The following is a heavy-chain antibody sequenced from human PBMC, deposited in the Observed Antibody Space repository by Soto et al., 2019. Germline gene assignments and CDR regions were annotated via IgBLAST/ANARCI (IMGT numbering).Heavy chain of an antibody. CDR2: ISGSGGST. D-gene: IGHD3-10*01. J-gene: IGHJ6*03. CDR1: GFTFSSYA. Sequence: EVQLLESGGGLVQPGGSLRLSCAASGFTFSSYAMIWVRQAPGKGLEWVSAISGSGGSTYYADSVKGRFTITRDNSKNPLYLQMNSQGAEDTAVYYCAKGYLDSGRGEHFYYYYYMDVWGKGPTVTVSS. V-gene: IGHV3-23*01. CDR3: AKGYLDSGRGEHFYYYYYMDV.